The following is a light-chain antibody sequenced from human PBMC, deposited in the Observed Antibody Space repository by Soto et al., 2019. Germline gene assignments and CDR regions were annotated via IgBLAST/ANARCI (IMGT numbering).Light chain of an antibody. CDR3: TSYTGSRSLVV. CDR2: EVS. CDR1: SSDIGSYNY. V-gene: IGLV2-14*01. J-gene: IGLJ2*01. Sequence: QSALTQPASVSASPGQSITMSCTGTSSDIGSYNYVSWYRHHPGKAPQLMIYEVSHRPSGISHRFSGSKSGNTASLTISGLQAEYEDYYYCTSYTGSRSLVVFGGGTKLTVL.